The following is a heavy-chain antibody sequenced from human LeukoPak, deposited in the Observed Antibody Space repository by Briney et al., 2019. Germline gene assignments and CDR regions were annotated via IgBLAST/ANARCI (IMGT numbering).Heavy chain of an antibody. CDR3: AKDRNPTFGGVIASNWFDP. V-gene: IGHV1-18*01. J-gene: IGHJ5*02. CDR1: GYTFTSYG. D-gene: IGHD3-16*01. Sequence: ASVKVSCKASGYTFTSYGISWVRQAPGQGLEWMGWISAYNGNTNYAQKLQGRVTMTTDTSTSTAYMELRSLRSDDTAVYYCAKDRNPTFGGVIASNWFDPWGQGTLVTVSS. CDR2: ISAYNGNT.